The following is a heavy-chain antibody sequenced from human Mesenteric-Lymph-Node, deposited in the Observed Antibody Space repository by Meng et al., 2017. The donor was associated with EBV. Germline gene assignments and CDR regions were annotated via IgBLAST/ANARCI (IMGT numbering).Heavy chain of an antibody. V-gene: IGHV2-5*02. CDR3: AHSFTTSGNWFDY. Sequence: TLNESWPSLLTHTQPLPLTCTRSLLCTATPGVAVGWTRQPPGQALEWLALLYWDGEKHYSPPLKSRLTMTRDTSKNQVSLTMTKVYPVDTATYYCAHSFTTSGNWFDYWGQGALVTVSS. J-gene: IGHJ5*01. CDR1: LCTATPGVA. CDR2: LYWDGEK. D-gene: IGHD2/OR15-2a*01.